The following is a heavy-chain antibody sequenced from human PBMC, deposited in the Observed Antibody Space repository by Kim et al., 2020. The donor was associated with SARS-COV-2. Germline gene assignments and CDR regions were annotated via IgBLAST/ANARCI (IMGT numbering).Heavy chain of an antibody. CDR3: ARGCGAPSSTSCCYAFAI. Sequence: GGSLRLSCAASGFTFSRYDMHWVRQAPGKGLEWVSAIGSAGNTYYPGSAKGRFTISRENANNYLYLQMNSRRAGDTAVYYCARGCGAPSSTSCCYAFAIWGQGTMVTVSS. CDR2: IGSAGNT. D-gene: IGHD2-2*01. J-gene: IGHJ3*02. V-gene: IGHV3-13*01. CDR1: GFTFSRYD.